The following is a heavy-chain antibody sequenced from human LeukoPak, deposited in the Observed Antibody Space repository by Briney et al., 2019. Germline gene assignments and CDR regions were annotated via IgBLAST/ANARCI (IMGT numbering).Heavy chain of an antibody. V-gene: IGHV3-30-3*01. CDR2: ISYDGSNK. CDR1: GFTFSSYA. Sequence: GSLRLSCAASGFTFSSYAMHWVRQAPGKGLEWVAVISYDGSNKYYADSVKGRFTISRDNSKNTLYLQMNSLRAEDTAVYYCASGLTEMATDAFDIWGQGTMVTVSS. J-gene: IGHJ3*02. CDR3: ASGLTEMATDAFDI.